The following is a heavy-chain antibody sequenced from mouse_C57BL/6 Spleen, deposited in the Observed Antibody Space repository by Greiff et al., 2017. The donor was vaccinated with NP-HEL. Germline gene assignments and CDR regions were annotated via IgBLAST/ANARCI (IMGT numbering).Heavy chain of an antibody. D-gene: IGHD2-4*01. CDR2: INPSNGGT. J-gene: IGHJ3*01. CDR3: ARVGIYYDYDGWFAY. Sequence: QVQLQQPGTELVKPGASVKLSCKASGYTFTSYWMHWVKQRPGQGLEWIGNINPSNGGTNYNEKFKSKATLTVDKSSSTAYVQLSSLTSEDSAVYYCARVGIYYDYDGWFAYWGQGTLVTVSA. V-gene: IGHV1-53*01. CDR1: GYTFTSYW.